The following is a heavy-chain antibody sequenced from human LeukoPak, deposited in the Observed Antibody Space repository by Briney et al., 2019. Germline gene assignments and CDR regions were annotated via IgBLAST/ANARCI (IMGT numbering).Heavy chain of an antibody. D-gene: IGHD2-21*01. CDR3: ARINEHKLPNYYYYYGMDV. CDR1: GFTFSRYW. Sequence: GGPLRLSCAASGFTFSRYWMSWLRQAPGKGLEWVANIKQDGSEKYYVDSVKGRFTISRDNAKNSLYLQMNSLRAEDTAVYYCARINEHKLPNYYYYYGMDVWGQGTTVTVSS. CDR2: IKQDGSEK. V-gene: IGHV3-7*01. J-gene: IGHJ6*02.